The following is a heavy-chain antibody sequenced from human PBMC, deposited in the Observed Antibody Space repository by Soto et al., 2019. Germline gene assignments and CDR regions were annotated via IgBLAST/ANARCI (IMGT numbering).Heavy chain of an antibody. Sequence: ASVKVSCKASGYTFTGYYMHWVRQAPGQGLEWMGWINPNSGGTNYAQKFQGRVTMTRDTSISTAYMELSRLRSDDTAVYYCARGLVVVPAAMKSDYYYGMDVWGQGTTVTVS. CDR1: GYTFTGYY. D-gene: IGHD2-2*01. V-gene: IGHV1-2*02. CDR3: ARGLVVVPAAMKSDYYYGMDV. CDR2: INPNSGGT. J-gene: IGHJ6*02.